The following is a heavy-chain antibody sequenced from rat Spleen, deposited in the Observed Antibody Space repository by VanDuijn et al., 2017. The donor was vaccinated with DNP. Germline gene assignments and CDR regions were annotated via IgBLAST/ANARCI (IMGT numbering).Heavy chain of an antibody. D-gene: IGHD5-1*01. CDR2: ISYDGSIT. CDR3: TRGANWSLGFHSDY. CDR1: GFTFSDYN. J-gene: IGHJ2*01. V-gene: IGHV5-7*01. Sequence: EVQLVESGGGLVQPGRSLKLSCAASGFTFSDYNMAWVRQAPKKGLEWVATISYDGSITYYRDSVKGRFTISRDNAKSTLYLQMDSLRSEDTATYYCTRGANWSLGFHSDYWGQGVMVTVSS.